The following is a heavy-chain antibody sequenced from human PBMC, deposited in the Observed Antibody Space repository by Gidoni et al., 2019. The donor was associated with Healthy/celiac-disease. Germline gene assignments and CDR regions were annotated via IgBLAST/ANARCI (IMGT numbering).Heavy chain of an antibody. CDR3: AKDLDYGDFRCFDY. CDR1: GFTFDDYA. CDR2: ISWNSGSI. V-gene: IGHV3-9*01. Sequence: EVQLVESGGGLVQPGRSLRLSCAASGFTFDDYAMHWVRHAPGKGLEWVSGISWNSGSIGYADSVKGRFTISRDNAKNSLYLQMNSLRAEDTALYYCAKDLDYGDFRCFDYWGQGTLVTVSS. D-gene: IGHD4-17*01. J-gene: IGHJ4*02.